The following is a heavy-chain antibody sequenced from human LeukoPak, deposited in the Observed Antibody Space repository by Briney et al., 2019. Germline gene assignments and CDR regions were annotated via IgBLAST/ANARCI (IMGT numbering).Heavy chain of an antibody. D-gene: IGHD6-13*01. J-gene: IGHJ5*02. Sequence: SQTLSLTCTVSGGSISNYYWSWIRQPAGKGLEWIGRIYTSGSTNYNPSLKSRVTMSVDTSKNQFSLKLSSVTAADTAVYYCTRYSSSWASWFDPWGQGTLVTVSS. V-gene: IGHV4-4*07. CDR1: GGSISNYY. CDR3: TRYSSSWASWFDP. CDR2: IYTSGST.